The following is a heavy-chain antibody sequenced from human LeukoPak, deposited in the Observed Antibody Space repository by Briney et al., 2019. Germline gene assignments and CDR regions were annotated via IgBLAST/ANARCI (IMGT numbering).Heavy chain of an antibody. D-gene: IGHD3-22*01. CDR3: ARDSGYYDSSGYYDY. J-gene: IGHJ4*02. CDR1: GGTFSSYA. V-gene: IGHV1-69*05. CDR2: IIPIFGTA. Sequence: ASVKVSCKASGGTFSSYAISWVRQAPGQGLEWMGGIIPIFGTANYAQKFRGRVTITTDESTSTAYMELSSLRSEDTAVYYCARDSGYYDSSGYYDYWGQGTLVTVSS.